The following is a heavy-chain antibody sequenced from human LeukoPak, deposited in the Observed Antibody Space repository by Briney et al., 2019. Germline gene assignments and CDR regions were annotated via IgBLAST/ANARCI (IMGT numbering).Heavy chain of an antibody. CDR2: ISSSSSYI. J-gene: IGHJ4*02. D-gene: IGHD1-26*01. CDR3: ARDWLVGAAGY. CDR1: GFTFSSYS. V-gene: IGHV3-21*01. Sequence: GGSLRLSCAASGFTFSSYSMNWVRQAPGKGLEWVSSISSSSSYIYYADSVKGRFTISRDNAKNSLYLQMNSLRAEDKAVYYCARDWLVGAAGYWGQGTLVTVSS.